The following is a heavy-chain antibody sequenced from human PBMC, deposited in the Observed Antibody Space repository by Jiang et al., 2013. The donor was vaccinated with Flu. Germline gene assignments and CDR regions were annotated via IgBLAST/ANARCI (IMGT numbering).Heavy chain of an antibody. CDR1: GFTFSDYY. J-gene: IGHJ1*01. CDR2: ISSSGSTI. Sequence: ESGGGLVKPGGSLRLSCAASGFTFSDYYMSWIRQAPRKGLEWVSYISSSGSTIYYADSVKGRLTISRDNAKNSLYLQMNSLRAEDTAVYYCARYYCGGDCYSDGGYFQHWGQGTLVTVSS. D-gene: IGHD2-21*02. CDR3: ARYYCGGDCYSDGGYFQH. V-gene: IGHV3-11*01.